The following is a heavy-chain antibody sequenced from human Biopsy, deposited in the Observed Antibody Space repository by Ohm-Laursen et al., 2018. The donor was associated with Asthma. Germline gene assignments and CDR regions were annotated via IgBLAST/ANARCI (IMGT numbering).Heavy chain of an antibody. J-gene: IGHJ4*02. V-gene: IGHV3-21*01. CDR1: GFDFSDYT. Sequence: SLRLSCAASGFDFSDYTMNWVRQAPGKGLEWVSSISSLSRYKYYSDSLRGRVTISRDNAKSSLHLQMSSLRAEDTAVYYCARGDWYGSASNGYWGQGTLVTVSA. CDR3: ARGDWYGSASNGY. D-gene: IGHD6-6*01. CDR2: ISSLSRYK.